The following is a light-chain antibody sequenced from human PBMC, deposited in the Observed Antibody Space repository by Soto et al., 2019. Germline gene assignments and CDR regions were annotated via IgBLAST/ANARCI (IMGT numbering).Light chain of an antibody. CDR3: QHDNSCPT. CDR2: GAS. J-gene: IGKJ3*01. Sequence: IVMTQSPVTLSVSPGEGATLSCRASQSVSTNLAWYQQKPGQAPRLLIYGASTRATGIPARFSGSGSGTELNLTISSLQDEDSALYYFQHDNSCPTFGPGTKVYI. CDR1: QSVSTN. V-gene: IGKV3-15*01.